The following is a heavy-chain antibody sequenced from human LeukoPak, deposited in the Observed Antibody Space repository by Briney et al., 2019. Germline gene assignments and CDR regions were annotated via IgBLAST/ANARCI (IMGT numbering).Heavy chain of an antibody. Sequence: GGSLRLSCAASGFTFDDYGMSWVRQAPGKGLEWVPGINWNGGSTGYADSVKGRFTISRDNAKNSLYLQMNSLRAEDTALYYCARVGGSVSYYRSRLFDNWGQGTLVTVSS. CDR3: ARVGGSVSYYRSRLFDN. J-gene: IGHJ4*02. D-gene: IGHD3-10*01. CDR2: INWNGGST. CDR1: GFTFDDYG. V-gene: IGHV3-20*04.